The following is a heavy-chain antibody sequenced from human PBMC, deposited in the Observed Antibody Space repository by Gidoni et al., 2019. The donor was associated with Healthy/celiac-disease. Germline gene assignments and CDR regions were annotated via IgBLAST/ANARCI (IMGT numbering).Heavy chain of an antibody. CDR2: INPNSGGT. D-gene: IGHD3-16*02. CDR1: GYTFTAYY. Sequence: QVQLVPSGAEVKTPGASVKVSCTASGYTFTAYYMHWVRQAPGQALEWMGWINPNSGGTNYAQKVQGWVTMTRDTSISTAYMELSRLRSDDTAVYYCARGAITFGGVIARLDYWGQGTLVTVSS. CDR3: ARGAITFGGVIARLDY. V-gene: IGHV1-2*04. J-gene: IGHJ4*02.